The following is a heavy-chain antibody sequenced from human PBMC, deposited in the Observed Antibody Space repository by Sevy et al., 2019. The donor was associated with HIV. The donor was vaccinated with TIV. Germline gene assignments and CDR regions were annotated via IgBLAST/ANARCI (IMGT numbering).Heavy chain of an antibody. V-gene: IGHV3-30-3*01. J-gene: IGHJ1*01. CDR3: VLERLSSNVAEYFQN. D-gene: IGHD1-1*01. Sequence: GGSLRLSCAASGFAFNAFSMHWVRQAPGKGLEWVATISLDGGNQHYADSVRGRFTISRDNSQNALFLQMNSLRPDDTALYYCVLERLSSNVAEYFQNWGQGALVTVSS. CDR2: ISLDGGNQ. CDR1: GFAFNAFS.